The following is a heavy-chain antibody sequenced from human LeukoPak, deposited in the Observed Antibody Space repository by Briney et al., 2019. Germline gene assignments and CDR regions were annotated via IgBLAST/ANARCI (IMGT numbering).Heavy chain of an antibody. Sequence: GGSLRLSCAASGFTFSSYGMHWVRQAPGKGLEYLAVISYDGTNKNHALSVKGRFIISRDNSKNTLFLQMNSLRAEDAAVYYCAKSHSEHMWSMGSWGQGTLVTVSS. CDR3: AKSHSEHMWSMGS. V-gene: IGHV3-30*18. CDR1: GFTFSSYG. CDR2: ISYDGTNK. D-gene: IGHD2-21*01. J-gene: IGHJ4*02.